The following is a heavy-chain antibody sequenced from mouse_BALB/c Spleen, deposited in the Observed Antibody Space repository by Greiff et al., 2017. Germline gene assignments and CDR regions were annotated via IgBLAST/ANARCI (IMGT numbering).Heavy chain of an antibody. D-gene: IGHD2-4*01. CDR3: NADDYAY. CDR1: GFNINDYY. Sequence: EVQLQQSGAELVRSGASVKLSCTASGFNINDYYMHWVKQRPEQGLEWIGWIDPENGDTEYAPKFQGKATMTADTSSNTAYLQLSSLTSEDTAVYYCNADDYAYWGQGTLVTVSA. V-gene: IGHV14-4*02. J-gene: IGHJ3*01. CDR2: IDPENGDT.